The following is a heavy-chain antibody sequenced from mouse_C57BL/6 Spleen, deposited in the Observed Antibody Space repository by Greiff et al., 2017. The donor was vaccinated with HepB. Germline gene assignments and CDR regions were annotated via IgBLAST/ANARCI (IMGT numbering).Heavy chain of an antibody. CDR1: GFTFSDYG. CDR3: ARGGLRRAFYAMDY. J-gene: IGHJ4*01. Sequence: EVQGVESGGGLVKPGGSLKLSCAASGFTFSDYGMHWVRQAPEKGLEWVAYISSGSSTIYYADTVKGRFTISRDNAKNTLFLQMTSLRSEDTAMYYCARGGLRRAFYAMDYWGQGTSVTVSS. CDR2: ISSGSSTI. D-gene: IGHD2-4*01. V-gene: IGHV5-17*01.